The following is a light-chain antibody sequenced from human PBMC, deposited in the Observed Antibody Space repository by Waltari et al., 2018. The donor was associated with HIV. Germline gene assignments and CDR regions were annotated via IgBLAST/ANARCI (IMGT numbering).Light chain of an antibody. CDR1: QGISSY. Sequence: VIWMTQSPSLPSASTGDRVLFSCRISQGISSYLAWYQQKPGKAPELLIYAASTLQSGVPSRFSCSGSGTDFTLTISCLQSEDFATYYCQQYYTFPRTFGQGTKVEIK. CDR2: AAS. V-gene: IGKV1D-8*04. CDR3: QQYYTFPRT. J-gene: IGKJ1*01.